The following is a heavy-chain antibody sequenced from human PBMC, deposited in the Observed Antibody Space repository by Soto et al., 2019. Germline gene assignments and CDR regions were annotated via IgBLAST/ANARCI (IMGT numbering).Heavy chain of an antibody. D-gene: IGHD2-21*02. V-gene: IGHV3-23*01. CDR2: ISGSGGST. CDR3: ATVVVTATQWDYFDY. J-gene: IGHJ4*02. CDR1: GFTFSSYA. Sequence: EVQLLESGGGLVQPGGSLRLSCAASGFTFSSYAMSWVRQAPGKGLEWVSAISGSGGSTYYADSVKGRFTISRDNSKNTLYLQMNSLRAEDTAVYYCATVVVTATQWDYFDYWDQGTLVTVSS.